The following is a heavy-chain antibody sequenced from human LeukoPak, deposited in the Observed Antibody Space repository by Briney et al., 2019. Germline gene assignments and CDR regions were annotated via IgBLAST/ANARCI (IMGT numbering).Heavy chain of an antibody. Sequence: PGGSLRLSCAASGFTFSSYAMSWVRQAPGKGLEWVSAISGSGGSTYYADSVKGRFTISRDNSKNTLYLQLNSLRAEDTAVYYCAKVFTRVTPRSALDYWGQGTLVTVSS. J-gene: IGHJ4*02. CDR3: AKVFTRVTPRSALDY. CDR1: GFTFSSYA. V-gene: IGHV3-23*01. D-gene: IGHD4-23*01. CDR2: ISGSGGST.